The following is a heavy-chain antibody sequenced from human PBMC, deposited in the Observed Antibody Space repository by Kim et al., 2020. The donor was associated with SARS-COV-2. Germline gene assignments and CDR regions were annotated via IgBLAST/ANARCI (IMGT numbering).Heavy chain of an antibody. CDR1: GYTFTSYY. J-gene: IGHJ4*02. CDR2: INPSGGST. D-gene: IGHD2-21*02. V-gene: IGHV1-46*01. CDR3: ARGATLGVVVTAMSDY. Sequence: ASVKVSCKASGYTFTSYYMHWVRQAPGQGLEWMGIINPSGGSTSYAQKFQGRVTMTRDTSTSTVYMELSSLRSEDTAVYYCARGATLGVVVTAMSDYWGQGTLVTVSS.